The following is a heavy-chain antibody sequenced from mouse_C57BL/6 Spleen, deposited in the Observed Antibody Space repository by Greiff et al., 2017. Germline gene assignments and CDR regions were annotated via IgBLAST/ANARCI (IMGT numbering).Heavy chain of an antibody. D-gene: IGHD2-2*01. CDR3: ARRENGYDVNY. V-gene: IGHV1-59*01. CDR2: IDPSDSYT. J-gene: IGHJ2*01. CDR1: GYTFTSYW. Sequence: QVQLQQPGAELVRPGTSVKLSCKASGYTFTSYWMHWVKQRPGQGLEWIGVIDPSDSYTNYNQKFKGKATLTVDTSSSTAYMQLSSLTSEDSAVYYCARRENGYDVNYWGQGTTLTVSS.